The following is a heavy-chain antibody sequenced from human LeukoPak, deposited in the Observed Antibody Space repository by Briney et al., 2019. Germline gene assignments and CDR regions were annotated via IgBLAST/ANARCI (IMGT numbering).Heavy chain of an antibody. V-gene: IGHV3-23*01. D-gene: IGHD6-6*01. CDR2: ISGRGDST. Sequence: GGSLRLSCAASGFTFSTYAMSWVRQAPGKGLEWVSAISGRGDSTYYADSVKGRFTISRDYSKNTLYLQMNSLRAEDTAVYYCATFLAVIAARDSLYFQHWGQGTLVSVSS. J-gene: IGHJ1*01. CDR3: ATFLAVIAARDSLYFQH. CDR1: GFTFSTYA.